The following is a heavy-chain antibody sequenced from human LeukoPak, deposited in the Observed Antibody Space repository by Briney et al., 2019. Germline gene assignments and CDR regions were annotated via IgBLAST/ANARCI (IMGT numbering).Heavy chain of an antibody. CDR1: GGTFSSYA. CDR2: IIPIFGTA. V-gene: IGHV1-69*13. CDR3: ARQEAYYDFPSGYYYYGMDV. D-gene: IGHD3-3*01. Sequence: AASVKVSCKASGGTFSSYAISWVRQAPGQGLEWMGGIIPIFGTANYAQKFQGRVTITADESTSTAYMELSSLRSEDTAVYYCARQEAYYDFPSGYYYYGMDVWGQGTTVTVSS. J-gene: IGHJ6*02.